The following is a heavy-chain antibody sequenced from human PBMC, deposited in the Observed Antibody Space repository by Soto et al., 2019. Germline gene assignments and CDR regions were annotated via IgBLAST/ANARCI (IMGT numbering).Heavy chain of an antibody. CDR2: ISSTTNYI. V-gene: IGHV3-21*06. J-gene: IGHJ4*02. CDR1: GLTFTRYS. Sequence: LRLSCAASGLTFTRYSMHWFRQAPGKGLEWVSSISSTTNYIYYGDSMKGRFTSSRDKAKNSLYLEMNSLRAEDTAVYHCARESEDLTSNFDCWGQGTLVTVSS. CDR3: ARESEDLTSNFDC.